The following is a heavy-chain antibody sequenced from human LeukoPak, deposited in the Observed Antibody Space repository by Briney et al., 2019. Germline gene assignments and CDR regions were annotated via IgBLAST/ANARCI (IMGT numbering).Heavy chain of an antibody. J-gene: IGHJ3*02. D-gene: IGHD3-16*01. Sequence: PGGTLRLSCAASGFTFDDYAMHWVRHAPGKGLGWVSGISWNSGSIGYADSAKGRFTFSRDNAKNSLYLQMNSLRAEDTALYYCARAPQGRPILIDIWGQGTMVTVSS. V-gene: IGHV3-9*01. CDR2: ISWNSGSI. CDR1: GFTFDDYA. CDR3: ARAPQGRPILIDI.